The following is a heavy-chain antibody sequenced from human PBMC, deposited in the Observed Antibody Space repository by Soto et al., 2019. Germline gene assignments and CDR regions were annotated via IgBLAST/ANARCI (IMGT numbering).Heavy chain of an antibody. CDR2: FHYGANT. V-gene: IGHV4-59*01. CDR1: GDSISSNY. Sequence: QVQLQESGTGLVKPSETLSLTCTVSGDSISSNYWSWIRQPPGKGLEWIGYFHYGANTNYNPSLKSRVIISVDTSKNQFFLKLTSVTATDTAVYYCAKTKEGGFDPWGQGILVTVSS. J-gene: IGHJ5*02. CDR3: AKTKEGGFDP. D-gene: IGHD3-16*01.